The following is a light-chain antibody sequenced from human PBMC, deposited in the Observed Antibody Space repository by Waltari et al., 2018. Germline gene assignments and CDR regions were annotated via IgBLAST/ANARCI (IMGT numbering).Light chain of an antibody. CDR1: SSAVGGYGC. CDR2: EVT. J-gene: IGLJ3*02. CDR3: GSYAGSNIFKV. Sequence: QSALTQPPSESGSPGQSVTISCTGTSSAVGGYGCVARHQPHPGKAPILLIYEVTKRASGVPDRFSGAKSGNTASLTVSGLQSEDEADYYCGSYAGSNIFKVFGGGTKLTVL. V-gene: IGLV2-8*01.